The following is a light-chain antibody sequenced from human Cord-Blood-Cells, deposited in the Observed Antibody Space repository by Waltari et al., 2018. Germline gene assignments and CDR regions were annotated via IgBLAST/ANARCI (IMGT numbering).Light chain of an antibody. CDR2: GAS. CDR1: QGVSSSY. CDR3: QQYGSSPLT. V-gene: IGKV3-20*01. Sequence: EIVFTQSPGTRSLSPGERATPSCRTSQGVSSSYVAGYPQKPGQAPRLLIYGASSRATGSPDRFSGSGSGTDFTLTSSRLQPEDFAVYYCQQYGSSPLTFGGGTKVEIK. J-gene: IGKJ4*01.